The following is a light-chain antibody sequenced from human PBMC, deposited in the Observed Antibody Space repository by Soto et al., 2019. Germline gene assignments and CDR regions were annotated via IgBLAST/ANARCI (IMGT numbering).Light chain of an antibody. Sequence: QSALAQPASVSGSPGQSITISCTGTNSDVGGYNFVSWYQQHPGKAPKLLIYEVSNRPSGVSNRVSGSKSGYTASLTITGLQPEDEADYYCASYTSSSTRVFGAGTKVTVL. CDR1: NSDVGGYNF. CDR3: ASYTSSSTRV. J-gene: IGLJ1*01. V-gene: IGLV2-14*01. CDR2: EVS.